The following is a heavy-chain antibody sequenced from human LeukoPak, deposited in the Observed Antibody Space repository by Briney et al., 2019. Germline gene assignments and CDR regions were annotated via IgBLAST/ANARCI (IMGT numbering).Heavy chain of an antibody. V-gene: IGHV1-2*02. J-gene: IGHJ6*04. D-gene: IGHD2-2*01. CDR2: INPNSGGA. CDR3: AKARGLYCSSTSCYDCDV. CDR1: GYTFTAYY. Sequence: ASVKVSCKASGYTFTAYYIHWVRQAPGQGLEWMGWINPNSGGANYAQKFQGRVTLTRDTSITTAYMELSRLRSDDTAVYYCAKARGLYCSSTSCYDCDVWGKGTTVTVSS.